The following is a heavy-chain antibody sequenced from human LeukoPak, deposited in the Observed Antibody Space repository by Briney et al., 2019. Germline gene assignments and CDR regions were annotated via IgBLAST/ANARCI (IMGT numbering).Heavy chain of an antibody. V-gene: IGHV3-53*01. CDR1: GFTVSSNY. CDR3: VRGDYGDYTLFDY. Sequence: GGSLRLSCAASGFTVSSNYMSWVRQAPGKGLEWVSVIYSGGSTYYADSVKGRFTISRDNSENTLYLQMNSLRAEDTAVYYCVRGDYGDYTLFDYWGQGTLVTVSS. CDR2: IYSGGST. J-gene: IGHJ4*02. D-gene: IGHD4-17*01.